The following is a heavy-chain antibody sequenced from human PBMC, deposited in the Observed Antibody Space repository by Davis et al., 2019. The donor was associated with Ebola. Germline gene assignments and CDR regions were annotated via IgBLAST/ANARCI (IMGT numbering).Heavy chain of an antibody. CDR2: IRQDESER. CDR1: GFTFNRYW. Sequence: GESLKISCAASGFTFNRYWMSWVRQAPGKGLEWVAEIRQDESERYYVDSVRGRFTILRDNAKSSLFLQMSSLRAEDTAVYYCAKTSVGGYSDYYFDYWGQGTLVTVSS. J-gene: IGHJ4*02. CDR3: AKTSVGGYSDYYFDY. V-gene: IGHV3-7*03. D-gene: IGHD3-22*01.